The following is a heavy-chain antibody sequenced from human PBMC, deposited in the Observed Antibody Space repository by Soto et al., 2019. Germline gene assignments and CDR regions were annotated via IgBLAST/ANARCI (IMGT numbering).Heavy chain of an antibody. CDR3: ARRWSGTDS. J-gene: IGHJ5*01. Sequence: PSETLSLTCTVSVGSITSYYWRWIRQPPGKGLEWIGYIHNSGSTSYNPSLQSRVTISADVSKNQFSLDLRSVTAADTAIYYCARRWSGTDSWGHGTLVPVSS. V-gene: IGHV4-59*01. CDR1: VGSITSYY. D-gene: IGHD3-10*01. CDR2: IHNSGST.